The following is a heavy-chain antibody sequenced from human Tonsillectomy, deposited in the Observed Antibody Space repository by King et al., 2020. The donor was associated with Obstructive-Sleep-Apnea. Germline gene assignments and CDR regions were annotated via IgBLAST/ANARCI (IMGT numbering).Heavy chain of an antibody. CDR2: ISYDGSNK. CDR3: AKDYDSSGYYPTPFDY. D-gene: IGHD3-22*01. J-gene: IGHJ4*02. CDR1: GFTFSSYG. V-gene: IGHV3-30*18. Sequence: VQLVESGGGVVQPGRSLRLSCAASGFTFSSYGMHWVRQAPGKGLEWVAVISYDGSNKYYADSVKGRFTISRDNSKNTLYLQMNSLRAEDTAVYYCAKDYDSSGYYPTPFDYWGQGPWSPSPQ.